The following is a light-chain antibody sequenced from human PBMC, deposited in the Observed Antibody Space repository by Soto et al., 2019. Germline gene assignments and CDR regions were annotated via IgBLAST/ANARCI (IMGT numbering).Light chain of an antibody. CDR2: GAS. V-gene: IGKV3-20*01. CDR1: QNISGSY. Sequence: EIVMTQSPVTLSVSPGERATLSCRASQNISGSYLAWYQQRPGQAPRLVIYGASRRATGIPDRFSGSGSGTDFTLSISRLEPEDFAVYYCQQYGYSPTTFGPGTKVDIK. J-gene: IGKJ3*01. CDR3: QQYGYSPTT.